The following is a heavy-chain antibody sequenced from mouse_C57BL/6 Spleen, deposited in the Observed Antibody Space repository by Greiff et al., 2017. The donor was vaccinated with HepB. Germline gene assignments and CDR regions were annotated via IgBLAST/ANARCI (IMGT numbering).Heavy chain of an antibody. CDR2: ISSGGSYT. CDR1: GFTFSSYG. V-gene: IGHV5-6*01. CDR3: ARHTILQYFDY. D-gene: IGHD1-1*01. J-gene: IGHJ2*01. Sequence: EVQLVESGGDLVKPGGSLKLSCAASGFTFSSYGMSWVRQTPDKRLEWVATISSGGSYTYYPDSVKGRFTISRDNAKNTLYLQMSSLKSEDTAMYYCARHTILQYFDYWGQGTTLTVSS.